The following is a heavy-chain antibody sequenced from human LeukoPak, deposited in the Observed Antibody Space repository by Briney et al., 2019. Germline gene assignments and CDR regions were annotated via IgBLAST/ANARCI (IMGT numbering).Heavy chain of an antibody. CDR2: ISGSGGST. CDR1: GFTFSSYA. CDR3: TQAPGYCSSTSCRYNWFDP. V-gene: IGHV3-23*01. J-gene: IGHJ5*02. Sequence: GGSLRLSCAASGFTFSSYAMSWVRQAPGKGLEWVSAISGSGGSTYYADSVKGRLTISRDNYKNSLYLQMNSQRDEDTAVYYCTQAPGYCSSTSCRYNWFDPWRQGTLVTVSS. D-gene: IGHD2-2*01.